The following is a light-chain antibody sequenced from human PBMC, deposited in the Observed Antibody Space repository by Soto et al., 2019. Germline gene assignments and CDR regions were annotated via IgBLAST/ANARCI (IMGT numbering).Light chain of an antibody. CDR3: SSYAGNSNYV. Sequence: QSALTQPPSASGSHGQSVTISCTGTSSDVGAYKFVSWYQQNPGKAPKLIIYDVTKRPTGVPDRFSGSKSGNTASLNVSGLQAEDEADYYCSSYAGNSNYVFGSGTKLTVL. V-gene: IGLV2-8*01. CDR2: DVT. CDR1: SSDVGAYKF. J-gene: IGLJ1*01.